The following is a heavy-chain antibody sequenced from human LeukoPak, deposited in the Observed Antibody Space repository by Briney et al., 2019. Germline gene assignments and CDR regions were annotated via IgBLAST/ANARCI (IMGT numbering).Heavy chain of an antibody. D-gene: IGHD3-16*01. Sequence: GGSLRLSCAASGFTFSSYSMNWVRQAPGKGLEWVSSISSSSSYIYYADSVKGRFTISRDNAKNSLYLQMNSLRAEDTAVYYCARHRWGNGNWFDPWGQGTLVTVSS. V-gene: IGHV3-21*01. CDR1: GFTFSSYS. CDR2: ISSSSSYI. J-gene: IGHJ5*02. CDR3: ARHRWGNGNWFDP.